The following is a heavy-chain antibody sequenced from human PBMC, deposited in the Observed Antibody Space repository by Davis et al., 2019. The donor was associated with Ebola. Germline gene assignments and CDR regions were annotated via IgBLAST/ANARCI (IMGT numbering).Heavy chain of an antibody. J-gene: IGHJ6*02. V-gene: IGHV3-73*01. CDR3: TRGGDYDGMDV. CDR2: IRSKANSYAT. CDR1: GFTFSGSA. Sequence: GESLKISCAASGFTFSGSAMHWVRQASGKGLEWVGRIRSKANSYATAYAASVKGRFTISRDDSKNTAYLQMNSLKTEDTAVYYCTRGGDYDGMDVWGQGTTVTVSS. D-gene: IGHD4-17*01.